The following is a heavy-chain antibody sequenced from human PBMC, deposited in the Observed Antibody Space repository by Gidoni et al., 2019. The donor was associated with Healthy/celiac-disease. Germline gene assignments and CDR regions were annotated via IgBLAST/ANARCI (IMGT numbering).Heavy chain of an antibody. Sequence: RFTISRDNAKNSLYLQMNSLRAEDTAVYYCASRAYYYDSSGYRNPAFDIWGQGTMVTVSS. J-gene: IGHJ3*02. V-gene: IGHV3-11*01. CDR3: ASRAYYYDSSGYRNPAFDI. D-gene: IGHD3-22*01.